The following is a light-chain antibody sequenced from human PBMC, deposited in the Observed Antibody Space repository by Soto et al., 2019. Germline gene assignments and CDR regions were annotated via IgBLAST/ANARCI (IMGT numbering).Light chain of an antibody. CDR2: AAS. CDR1: QNIKYY. CDR3: QQSFNTPT. V-gene: IGKV1-39*01. Sequence: DIQMTQSPSSLSLSVGDRVTITCRASQNIKYYLNWYQQNPGKAPKLLIYAASSLENGVPSRFSGSGSGSDFTLIISSLQPEDCATYYCQQSFNTPTFGQGTRVEV. J-gene: IGKJ1*01.